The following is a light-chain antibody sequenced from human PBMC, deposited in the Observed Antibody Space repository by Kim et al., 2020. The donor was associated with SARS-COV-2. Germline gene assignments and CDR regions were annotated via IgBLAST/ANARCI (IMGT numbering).Light chain of an antibody. CDR3: SSYTNRNIEV. J-gene: IGLJ2*01. Sequence: GQSNTISCAGTSSDIGGYNYVAWYQQRPGKVPNLLIFGVINRPSGVPYRFSGSKSGNTASLTISGLLAEDEGEYFCSSYTNRNIEVFGGGTKVTVL. V-gene: IGLV2-14*03. CDR1: SSDIGGYNY. CDR2: GVI.